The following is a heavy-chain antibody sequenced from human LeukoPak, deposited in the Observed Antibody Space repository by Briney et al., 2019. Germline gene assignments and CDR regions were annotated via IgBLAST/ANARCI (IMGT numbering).Heavy chain of an antibody. D-gene: IGHD6-13*01. Sequence: SESLSLTCTVSGGSISSYYWSWIRQPPGKGLEWIGYIYYSGSTNYNPSLKSRVTISVDTSKNQFSLKLSSVTAADTAVYYCARAAGPLAAPDFWGQGTPVTVSS. CDR2: IYYSGST. V-gene: IGHV4-59*01. J-gene: IGHJ4*02. CDR3: ARAAGPLAAPDF. CDR1: GGSISSYY.